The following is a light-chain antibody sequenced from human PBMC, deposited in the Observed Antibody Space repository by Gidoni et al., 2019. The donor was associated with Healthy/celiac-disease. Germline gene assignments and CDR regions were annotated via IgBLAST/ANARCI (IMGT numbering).Light chain of an antibody. V-gene: IGKV1-13*02. Sequence: AIQLTQSPSSLSASVGDRVTITCRASQGISSALAWYQKKPGKAPKLLIYDASSLESGVPSRFSGSGYGTDFTLTISSLQPEDFATYYCHQFNSYPFTFGPGTKVDIK. J-gene: IGKJ3*01. CDR1: QGISSA. CDR3: HQFNSYPFT. CDR2: DAS.